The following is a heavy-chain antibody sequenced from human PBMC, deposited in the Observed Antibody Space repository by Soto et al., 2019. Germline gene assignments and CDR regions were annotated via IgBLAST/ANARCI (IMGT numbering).Heavy chain of an antibody. CDR3: ARHPTYDSSGDNWFDP. CDR1: GYSFTSYW. V-gene: IGHV5-51*01. J-gene: IGHJ5*02. D-gene: IGHD3-22*01. CDR2: IYPGDSDT. Sequence: PGESLKISCKGSGYSFTSYWIGWVRQMPGKGLEWMGIIYPGDSDTRYSPSFQGQVTISADKSISTAYLQWSSLKASDTAMYYCARHPTYDSSGDNWFDPWGQGTLVTVSS.